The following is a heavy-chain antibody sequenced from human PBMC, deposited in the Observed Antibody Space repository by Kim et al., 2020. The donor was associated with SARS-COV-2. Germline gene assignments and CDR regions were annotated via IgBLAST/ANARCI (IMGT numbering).Heavy chain of an antibody. J-gene: IGHJ6*03. CDR2: IYYSGST. CDR3: ARLGGDAAYYYYYYMDV. Sequence: SETLSLTCTVSGGSISSYYWSWIRQPPGKGLEWIGYIYYSGSTNYNPSLKSRVTISVDTSKNQFSLKLSSVTAADTAVYYCARLGGDAAYYYYYYMDVWGKGTTVTVSS. D-gene: IGHD2-21*02. V-gene: IGHV4-59*08. CDR1: GGSISSYY.